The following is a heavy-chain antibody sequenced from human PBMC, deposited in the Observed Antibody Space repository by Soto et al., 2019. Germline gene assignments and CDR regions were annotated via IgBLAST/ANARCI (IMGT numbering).Heavy chain of an antibody. D-gene: IGHD2-15*01. Sequence: QVQLVESGGGVVQPGRSLRLSCAASGFTFSSYGMHWVRQAPGKGLEWVAVISYDGSNKYYADSVKGRFTISRDNSKNTLYLQMNSLRAEDTAVYYWAKDCDDYCSGGSCYAGYFDYWGQGTLVTVSS. V-gene: IGHV3-30*18. J-gene: IGHJ4*02. CDR3: AKDCDDYCSGGSCYAGYFDY. CDR1: GFTFSSYG. CDR2: ISYDGSNK.